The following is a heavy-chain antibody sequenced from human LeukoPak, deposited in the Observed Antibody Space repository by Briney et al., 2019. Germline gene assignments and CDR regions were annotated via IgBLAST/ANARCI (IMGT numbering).Heavy chain of an antibody. CDR2: IYISGTT. J-gene: IGHJ6*03. V-gene: IGHV4-61*02. CDR3: ARGRTADYYQYYMDV. D-gene: IGHD5-18*01. Sequence: SETLSLTCTVSGGSVTSGSYYWTWVRQTAGKALEWIGRIYISGTTNYNPSLNSRVTISLDTSKNQFSLKLSSVSAADTAVYYCARGRTADYYQYYMDVWAKGTTITVSS. CDR1: GGSVTSGSYY.